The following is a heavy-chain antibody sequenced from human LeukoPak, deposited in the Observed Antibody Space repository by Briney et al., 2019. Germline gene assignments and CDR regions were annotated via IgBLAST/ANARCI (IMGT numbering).Heavy chain of an antibody. CDR3: ASLSKYYYESRGFFDY. V-gene: IGHV4-61*01. Sequence: SETLSLTCTVSGGFVSSPTYYWSWVRQPPGTGLEWIGYIYYSGSANYNPSLKSRVTISGDTSKNMFSLNLRSVTAADTAVYYCASLSKYYYESRGFFDYWGQGTLVTVSS. D-gene: IGHD3-22*01. CDR1: GGFVSSPTYY. CDR2: IYYSGSA. J-gene: IGHJ4*02.